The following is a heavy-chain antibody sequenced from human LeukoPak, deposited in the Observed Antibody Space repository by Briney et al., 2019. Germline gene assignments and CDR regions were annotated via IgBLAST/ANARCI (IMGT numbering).Heavy chain of an antibody. CDR2: IYTSGST. CDR1: GGSISSYY. CDR3: ARDYYDSSESYYGMDV. J-gene: IGHJ6*02. V-gene: IGHV4-4*07. Sequence: TSETLSLTCTVSGGSISSYYWSWIRQPAGKGLEWIGRIYTSGSTNYNPSLKSRVTMSVDTSKNQFSLKLSSVTAADTAVYYCARDYYDSSESYYGMDVWGQGTTVTVSS. D-gene: IGHD3-22*01.